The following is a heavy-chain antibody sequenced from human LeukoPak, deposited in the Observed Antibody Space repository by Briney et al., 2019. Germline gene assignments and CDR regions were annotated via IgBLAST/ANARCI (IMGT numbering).Heavy chain of an antibody. CDR1: GFTFSTYW. CDR3: ARDRLAAANWFDP. J-gene: IGHJ5*02. Sequence: GGSLRLSCAASGFTFSTYWMHWVRQAPGKGLVWVSRINTDGSDTSYADSVKGRFTISRDNSKNTLYLQMNSLRAEDTAVYYCARDRLAAANWFDPWGQGTLVTVSS. D-gene: IGHD6-13*01. CDR2: INTDGSDT. V-gene: IGHV3-74*01.